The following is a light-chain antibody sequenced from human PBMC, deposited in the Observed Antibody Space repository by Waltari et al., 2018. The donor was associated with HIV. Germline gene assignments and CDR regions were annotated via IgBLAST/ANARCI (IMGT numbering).Light chain of an antibody. CDR3: LQLKNCPRT. CDR1: QGISNY. J-gene: IGKJ1*01. V-gene: IGKV1-9*01. Sequence: DLQLTQSPSFLSSSVGDRVTITCRASQGISNYLALYQQKPGRAPKLLIYAASSWQSGVPSRFSGRGSGTEFTLTFSSLQPEDVATYCCLQLKNCPRTFGQGTKVEVK. CDR2: AAS.